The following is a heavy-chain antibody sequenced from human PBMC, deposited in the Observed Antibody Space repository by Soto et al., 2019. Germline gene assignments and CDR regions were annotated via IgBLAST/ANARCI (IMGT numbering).Heavy chain of an antibody. Sequence: ASVKVSCKASGYTFTRSGISWVRQAPGQGLEWMGWISTYNGDTNYAQTFQGRVTITRDTSASTAYMELSSLRSEDTAVYYCARSIVVVTALDYWGQGTLVTVSS. CDR1: GYTFTRSG. J-gene: IGHJ4*02. V-gene: IGHV1-18*01. CDR2: ISTYNGDT. CDR3: ARSIVVVTALDY. D-gene: IGHD2-21*02.